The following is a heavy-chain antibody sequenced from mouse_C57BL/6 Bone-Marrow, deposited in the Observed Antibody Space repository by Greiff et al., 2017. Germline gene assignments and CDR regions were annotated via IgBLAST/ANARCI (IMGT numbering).Heavy chain of an antibody. Sequence: EVQLQQSGPELVKPGASVKISCKASGYTFTDYYMNWVKQSHGKSLEWIGDINPNNGGTSYNQKFKGKATLTVDKSSSTAYMELRSLTSEDSAVYYCARRGFGLLPAYWGQGTLVTVSA. CDR2: INPNNGGT. V-gene: IGHV1-26*01. CDR3: ARRGFGLLPAY. J-gene: IGHJ3*01. CDR1: GYTFTDYY. D-gene: IGHD2-3*01.